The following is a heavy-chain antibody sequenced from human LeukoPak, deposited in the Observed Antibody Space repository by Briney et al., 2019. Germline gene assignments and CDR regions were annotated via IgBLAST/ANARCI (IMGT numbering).Heavy chain of an antibody. J-gene: IGHJ4*02. CDR3: ARAPPDHYDSSGYYGFDY. V-gene: IGHV1-2*02. D-gene: IGHD3-22*01. CDR1: GYSFTGYY. Sequence: VSVKDSCKTSGYSFTGYYVHWVRQAPGQGLEWMGWINPNSGGTDYAQKFQGRVTMTRDTSMSTTYMELSRLRSDDTAVYYCARAPPDHYDSSGYYGFDYWGKGDLVTVSA. CDR2: INPNSGGT.